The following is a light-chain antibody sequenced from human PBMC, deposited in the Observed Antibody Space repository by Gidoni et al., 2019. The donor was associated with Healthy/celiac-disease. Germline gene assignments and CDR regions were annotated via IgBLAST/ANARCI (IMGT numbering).Light chain of an antibody. V-gene: IGKV3-15*01. Sequence: EIVMTQSPATLSVSPGQRATLSCRASQSVSRNLAWYQKKAGQAPRLLIYGASTRATGIPARCSGSGSGKEFTLTISSLQYEDFAVYYCQQYNNWPRTFGQGTKVEIK. CDR3: QQYNNWPRT. CDR2: GAS. CDR1: QSVSRN. J-gene: IGKJ1*01.